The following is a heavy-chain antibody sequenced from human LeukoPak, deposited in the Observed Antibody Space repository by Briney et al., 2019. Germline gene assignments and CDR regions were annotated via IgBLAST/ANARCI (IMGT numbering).Heavy chain of an antibody. J-gene: IGHJ4*02. CDR1: GGSISSYY. CDR3: ARVAYGDPYFDY. Sequence: PSETLSLTCTVSGGSISSYYWSWIRQPPGKGLEWIGYIYYSGSTNYNPSLKGRVTISVDTSKNQFSLKLSSVTAADTAVYYCARVAYGDPYFDYWGQGTLVTVSS. D-gene: IGHD4-17*01. CDR2: IYYSGST. V-gene: IGHV4-59*12.